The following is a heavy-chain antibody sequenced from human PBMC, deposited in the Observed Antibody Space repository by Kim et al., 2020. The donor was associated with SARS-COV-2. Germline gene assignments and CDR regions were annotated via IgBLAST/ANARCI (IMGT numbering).Heavy chain of an antibody. D-gene: IGHD4-17*01. V-gene: IGHV2-70*01. Sequence: KYYSTSLKTRLTISKDTSKNQVVLTMTNMDPVDTATYYCARTPAATVAFDYWGQGTLVTVSS. CDR2: K. J-gene: IGHJ4*02. CDR3: ARTPAATVAFDY.